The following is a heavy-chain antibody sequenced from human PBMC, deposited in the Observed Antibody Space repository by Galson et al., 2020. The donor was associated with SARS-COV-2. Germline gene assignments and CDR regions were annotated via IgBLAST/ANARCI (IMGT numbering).Heavy chain of an antibody. J-gene: IGHJ5*02. CDR3: AREAYNWNNGGFDT. Sequence: SETLSLTCTVSGDSIASGAYYWSWIRQRPGKGLEWIGYFYYSGSPYYNPSLKSRGTISLDTSRNQFSLRLNSVTVADTAVYYCAREAYNWNNGGFDTWGQGTLVSVSS. CDR1: GDSIASGAYY. D-gene: IGHD1-20*01. CDR2: FYYSGSP. V-gene: IGHV4-31*03.